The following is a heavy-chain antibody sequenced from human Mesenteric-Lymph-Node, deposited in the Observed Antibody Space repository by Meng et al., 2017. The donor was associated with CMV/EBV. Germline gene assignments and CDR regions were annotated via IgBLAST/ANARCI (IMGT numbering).Heavy chain of an antibody. J-gene: IGHJ5*02. CDR3: AREERYYDSSGYQRPSWFDP. CDR2: ISSSSTYI. CDR1: GFTFSSFG. D-gene: IGHD3-22*01. V-gene: IGHV3-21*01. Sequence: GGSLRLSCAASGFTFSSFGMNWVRQAPGKGLEWVSFISSSSTYIYYADSVKGRFTISRDNAKNSLYLQMNSLRAEDTAVYYCAREERYYDSSGYQRPSWFDPWGQGTLVTVSS.